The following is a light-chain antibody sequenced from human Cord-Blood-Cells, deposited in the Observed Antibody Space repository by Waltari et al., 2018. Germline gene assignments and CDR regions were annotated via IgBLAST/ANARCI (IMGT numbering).Light chain of an antibody. CDR1: SLRSYY. V-gene: IGLV3-19*01. CDR2: GKN. CDR3: NSRDSSGNQLV. J-gene: IGLJ2*01. Sequence: SSELTQDPAVSVALGQTVRITCQGDSLRSYYASWYQQKPGQAPVLVIYGKNNRPSGIPDRFSGSSSGNTASSTITGAQAEDEADYYCNSRDSSGNQLVFGGGTKLTGL.